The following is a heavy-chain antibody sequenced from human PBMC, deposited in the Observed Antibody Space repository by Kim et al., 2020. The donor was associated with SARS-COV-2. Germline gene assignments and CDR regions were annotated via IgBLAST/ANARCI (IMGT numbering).Heavy chain of an antibody. Sequence: SETLSLTCTVSGGSISSSSYYWGWIRQPPGKGLEWIGSIYYSGSTYYNPSLKSRVTISVDTSKNQFSLKLSSVTAADTAVYYCASGRYCSGGSCYSPFDYWGQGTLVTVSS. D-gene: IGHD2-15*01. J-gene: IGHJ4*02. CDR1: GGSISSSSYY. V-gene: IGHV4-39*01. CDR3: ASGRYCSGGSCYSPFDY. CDR2: IYYSGST.